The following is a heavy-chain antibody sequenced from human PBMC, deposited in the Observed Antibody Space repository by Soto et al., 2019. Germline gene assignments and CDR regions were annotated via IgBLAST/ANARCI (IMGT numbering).Heavy chain of an antibody. CDR3: ARERLAVAGKGGWFDP. Sequence: LSLTCTVSGGSVSSGTYYWGWIRQPPGKGLEWIGSINYSGSTYYNPSLKSRVTISADTSKNQFSLKLRSVTAADTAVYYCARERLAVAGKGGWFDPWGQETLVTVSS. D-gene: IGHD6-19*01. CDR1: GGSVSSGTYY. CDR2: INYSGST. V-gene: IGHV4-39*02. J-gene: IGHJ5*02.